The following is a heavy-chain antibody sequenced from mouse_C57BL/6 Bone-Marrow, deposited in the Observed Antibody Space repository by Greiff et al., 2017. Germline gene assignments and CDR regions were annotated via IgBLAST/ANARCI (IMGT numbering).Heavy chain of an antibody. CDR1: GFTFSSYT. V-gene: IGHV5-9*01. CDR3: SRQVTTVLATKYFDV. J-gene: IGHJ1*03. Sequence: EVKVVESGGGLVKPGGSLKLSCAASGFTFSSYTMSWVRQTPEKRLQWVAAISGGGGNTYYPDSVKGRDTISRDNDKNILYLQMSSLRSEDTALYYCSRQVTTVLATKYFDVWGTGTTVTVSS. CDR2: ISGGGGNT. D-gene: IGHD1-1*01.